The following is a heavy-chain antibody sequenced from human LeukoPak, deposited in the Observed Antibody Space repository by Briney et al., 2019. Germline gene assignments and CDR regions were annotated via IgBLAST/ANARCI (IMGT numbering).Heavy chain of an antibody. V-gene: IGHV3-23*01. CDR3: AKEGNDYGDSTFDY. CDR2: ISGSGDET. Sequence: GGSLRLSCVGSGFTFSYYSMNWVRQAPGRGLEWVSCISGSGDETYYADSVKGRFTVSRDNSKATLYLQMSSLRAEDTAVYYCAKEGNDYGDSTFDYWGQGALATVSS. CDR1: GFTFSYYS. D-gene: IGHD4-17*01. J-gene: IGHJ4*02.